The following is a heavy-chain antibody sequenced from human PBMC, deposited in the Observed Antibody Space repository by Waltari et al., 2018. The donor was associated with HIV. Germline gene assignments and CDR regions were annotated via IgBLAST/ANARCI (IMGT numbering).Heavy chain of an antibody. Sequence: QVQLVQSGAEVKKPGASVKVSCKASGYRFTSYAINWVRQATGQGLEWMGWMTPSSGNTGSAQKFQGRVTMSRNTSVSTVYMELSTLTSDDTAIYFCARGGSTHTHFAYWGQGTLVTVSS. D-gene: IGHD1-26*01. V-gene: IGHV1-8*01. CDR2: MTPSSGNT. CDR3: ARGGSTHTHFAY. J-gene: IGHJ4*02. CDR1: GYRFTSYA.